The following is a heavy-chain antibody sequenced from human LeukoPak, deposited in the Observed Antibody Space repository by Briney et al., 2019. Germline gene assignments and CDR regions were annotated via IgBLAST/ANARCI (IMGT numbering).Heavy chain of an antibody. Sequence: SETLSLTCTVSGDSVSGSHWSWIRQPPGKGLEWIGDMYTSGSTNYNPSLKTRVTLSTDTSRNQLSLRLRSLTAADTAVYYCARLVFFDYISAVTEVSFYYMDAWGKGTTVIVSS. D-gene: IGHD6-25*01. V-gene: IGHV4-4*09. CDR1: GDSVSGSH. CDR3: ARLVFFDYISAVTEVSFYYMDA. CDR2: MYTSGST. J-gene: IGHJ6*03.